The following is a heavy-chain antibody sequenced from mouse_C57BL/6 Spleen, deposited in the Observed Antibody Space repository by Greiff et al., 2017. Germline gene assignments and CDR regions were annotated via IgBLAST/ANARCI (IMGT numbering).Heavy chain of an antibody. J-gene: IGHJ2*01. CDR3: ARDRNYPYFDY. Sequence: EVKLEESGGGLVKPGGSLKLSCAASGFTFSDYGMHWVRQAPEKGLEWVAYISSGSSTIYYADTVKGRFTISRDNAKNTLFLQMTSLRSEDTAMYYCARDRNYPYFDYWGQGTTLTVSS. CDR2: ISSGSSTI. D-gene: IGHD2-1*01. CDR1: GFTFSDYG. V-gene: IGHV5-17*01.